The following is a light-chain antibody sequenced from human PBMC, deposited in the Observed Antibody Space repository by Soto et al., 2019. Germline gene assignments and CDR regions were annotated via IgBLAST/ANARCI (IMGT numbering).Light chain of an antibody. J-gene: IGLJ1*01. Sequence: QSALTQPASVSGSPGQSITISCTGTSSDVGGYNSVSWYQQHPGKAPKLMIYDVSNRPSGVSNRFSGSKSGNTASLTISGLQAEDEADDYCSSYTSSSTYVFGTGTKVTVL. CDR2: DVS. CDR3: SSYTSSSTYV. CDR1: SSDVGGYNS. V-gene: IGLV2-14*01.